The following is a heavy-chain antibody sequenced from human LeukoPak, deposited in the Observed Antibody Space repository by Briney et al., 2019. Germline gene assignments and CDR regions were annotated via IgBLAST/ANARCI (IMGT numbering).Heavy chain of an antibody. D-gene: IGHD1-26*01. V-gene: IGHV3-21*01. J-gene: IGHJ4*02. CDR1: GFTFSSYS. CDR2: ISSSSYI. CDR3: LGGATGTGFDY. Sequence: GGSLRLSCAASGFTFSSYSMNWVRQAPGKGLEWVSSISSSSYIYYADSVKGRFTISRDNAKNSLYLQMNSLRAEDTAVYYCLGGATGTGFDYWGQGTLVTVSS.